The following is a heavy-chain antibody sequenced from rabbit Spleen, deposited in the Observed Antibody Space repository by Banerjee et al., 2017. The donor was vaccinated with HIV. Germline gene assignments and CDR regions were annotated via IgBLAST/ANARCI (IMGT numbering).Heavy chain of an antibody. CDR2: IDSGSSGFT. Sequence: QSLQESGGGLVKPGGTLTLTCKASGFSLSNNYYMCWVRQAPGKGLEWIACIDSGSSGFTYFASWAKGRFTISKTSSTTVTLQMTSLTAADTATYFCARDTASSFSSYGMDLWGQGTLVTVS. J-gene: IGHJ6*01. CDR1: GFSLSNNYY. CDR3: ARDTASSFSSYGMDL. V-gene: IGHV1S40*01. D-gene: IGHD8-1*01.